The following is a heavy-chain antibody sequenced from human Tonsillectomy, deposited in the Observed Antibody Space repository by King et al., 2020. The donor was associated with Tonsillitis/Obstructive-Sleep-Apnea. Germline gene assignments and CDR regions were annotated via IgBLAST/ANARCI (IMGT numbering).Heavy chain of an antibody. D-gene: IGHD3-3*01. CDR3: ARSLEWLLQVRYFDP. V-gene: IGHV7-4-1*02. CDR1: GFPLTSYA. Sequence: QLVQSGSELKKPGASVRLSCKASGFPLTSYAVNWVRQAPGQGLEWMGWINSNTGNPTYAQGFTGRFVFSLDTSVSTAYLQIRGLKADDTAVYYCARSLEWLLQVRYFDPWGRGTLVTVSS. J-gene: IGHJ2*01. CDR2: INSNTGNP.